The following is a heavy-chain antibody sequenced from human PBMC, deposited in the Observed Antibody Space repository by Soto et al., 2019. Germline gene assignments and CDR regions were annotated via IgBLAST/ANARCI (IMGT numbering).Heavy chain of an antibody. CDR1: GFTFSDDY. V-gene: IGHV3-11*05. CDR2: ISGKSLDT. D-gene: IGHD6-19*01. Sequence: VQLVESGGGLVKPGGSLRLSWAASGFTFSDDYASWLRQSPGKGLEWISYISGKSLDTNYADSVRSRFTISRDNAENPLYLQMNYMRAEDTVLYYCASGQTIRMAGIWGQGTMVTVSS. CDR3: ASGQTIRMAGI. J-gene: IGHJ3*02.